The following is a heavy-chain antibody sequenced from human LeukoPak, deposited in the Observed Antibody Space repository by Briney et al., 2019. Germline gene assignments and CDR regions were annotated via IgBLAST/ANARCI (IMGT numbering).Heavy chain of an antibody. V-gene: IGHV3-30*18. J-gene: IGHJ6*02. CDR2: ISYDGGNK. CDR3: AKARGGYSSGWYRDYYGMDV. CDR1: GFTFSSYG. D-gene: IGHD6-19*01. Sequence: GRSLRLSCAASGFTFSSYGMHWVRQAPGKGLEWVAVISYDGGNKYYADSVKGRFTISRDNSKNTLYLQMNSLRAEDTAVYYCAKARGGYSSGWYRDYYGMDVWGQGTTVTVSS.